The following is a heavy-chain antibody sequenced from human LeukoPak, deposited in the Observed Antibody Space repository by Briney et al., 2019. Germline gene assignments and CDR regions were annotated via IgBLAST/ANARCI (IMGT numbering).Heavy chain of an antibody. CDR3: AKDLSLAGTRHYFDY. D-gene: IGHD6-19*01. Sequence: GGSPRLSCAASGFTFSSYAMSWVRQAPGKGLEWVSAISGSGGSTYYADSVKGRFTISRDNSKNTLYLQMNSLRAEDTAVYYCAKDLSLAGTRHYFDYWGQGTLVTVSS. V-gene: IGHV3-23*01. J-gene: IGHJ4*02. CDR2: ISGSGGST. CDR1: GFTFSSYA.